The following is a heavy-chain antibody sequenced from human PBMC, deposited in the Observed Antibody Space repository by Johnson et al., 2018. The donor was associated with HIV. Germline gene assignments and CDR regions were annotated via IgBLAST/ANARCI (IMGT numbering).Heavy chain of an antibody. CDR2: ISYDGSNK. V-gene: IGHV3-30-3*02. CDR1: GFTFSSYA. CDR3: AKHSSSWYDDAFDI. D-gene: IGHD6-13*01. J-gene: IGHJ3*02. Sequence: QVQLVESGGGVVQPGKSLRLSCAASGFTFSSYAMHWVRQAPGKGLAWVEVISYDGSNKYYADSVKGRFTISRDNSKHTLYLQMNSLRAEDTAVYYCAKHSSSWYDDAFDIWGQGTMVTVSS.